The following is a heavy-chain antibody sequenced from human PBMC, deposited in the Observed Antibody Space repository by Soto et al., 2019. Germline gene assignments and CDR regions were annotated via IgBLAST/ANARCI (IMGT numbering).Heavy chain of an antibody. CDR2: VDQSGRT. CDR3: AKKGYYASGKINLFDS. Sequence: SETLSLTCAVSGYSINDDYYWGWIRQPPGKGLEWIGSVDQSGRTYYSSSLRSRLTIFRDPSKDQVSLRLTSVTAADTAIYYCAKKGYYASGKINLFDSWGQGTLVTVSS. D-gene: IGHD3-10*01. CDR1: GYSINDDYY. V-gene: IGHV4-38-2*01. J-gene: IGHJ4*02.